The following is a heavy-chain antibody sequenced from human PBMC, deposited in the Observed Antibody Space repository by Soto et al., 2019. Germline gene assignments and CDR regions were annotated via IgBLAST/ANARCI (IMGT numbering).Heavy chain of an antibody. D-gene: IGHD3-9*01. CDR3: ARRLKGLFDWLLLGAFDI. V-gene: IGHV3-11*01. CDR2: ISSSGSTI. Sequence: GGSLRLSCAASGFTFSDYYMSWIRQAPGKGLEWVSYISSSGSTIYYADSVKGRFTISRDNAKNSLYLQMNSLRAEDTAVYYCARRLKGLFDWLLLGAFDIWGQGTMVTVSS. J-gene: IGHJ3*02. CDR1: GFTFSDYY.